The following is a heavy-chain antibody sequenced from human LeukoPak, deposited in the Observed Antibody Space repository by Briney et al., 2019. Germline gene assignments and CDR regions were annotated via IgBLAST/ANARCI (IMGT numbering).Heavy chain of an antibody. J-gene: IGHJ4*02. CDR3: ARAQGGVVRGVMFDS. CDR2: IYYSGST. D-gene: IGHD3-10*01. Sequence: SETLSLTCTVSGGSISSYYWSWIRQPPGKGLEWIGYIYYSGSTNYNPSLKSRVTASVDTSKNQFSLRLSSVTAADTAVYYCARAQGGVVRGVMFDSWGQGTLVTVSS. V-gene: IGHV4-59*01. CDR1: GGSISSYY.